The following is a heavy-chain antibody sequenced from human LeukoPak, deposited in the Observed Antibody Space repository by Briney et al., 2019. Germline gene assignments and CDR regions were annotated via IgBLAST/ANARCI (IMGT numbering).Heavy chain of an antibody. D-gene: IGHD2-2*01. Sequence: APEKVSRKTSVYTFPRYYMHGVRQAPGQGLEWMGRINPSGCRTSYAQKFQGRVTMTRHTSTSTVYMELSSLRSEDTAAHYCARGVYCSSTSCYPTSRYFHWPWYYFDHWGQGTLVTVSS. V-gene: IGHV1-46*01. CDR1: VYTFPRYY. CDR3: ARGVYCSSTSCYPTSRYFHWPWYYFDH. CDR2: INPSGCRT. J-gene: IGHJ4*02.